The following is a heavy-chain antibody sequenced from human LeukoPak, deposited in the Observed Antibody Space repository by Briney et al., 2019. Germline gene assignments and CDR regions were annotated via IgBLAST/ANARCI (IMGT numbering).Heavy chain of an antibody. CDR3: AKDSYSSGWYEGD. Sequence: GGSLRLSCAASGFTFSSYAMSWVRQAPGKGLEWVSAISGSGGSTYYADSVKGRFTISRDNSKNTLYLQMKSLRAEDTAVYYCAKDSYSSGWYEGDWGQGTLVTVSS. CDR2: ISGSGGST. CDR1: GFTFSSYA. D-gene: IGHD6-19*01. J-gene: IGHJ4*02. V-gene: IGHV3-23*01.